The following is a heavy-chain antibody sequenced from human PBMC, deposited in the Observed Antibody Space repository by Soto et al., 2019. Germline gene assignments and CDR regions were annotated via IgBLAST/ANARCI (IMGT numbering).Heavy chain of an antibody. J-gene: IGHJ6*02. D-gene: IGHD3-10*01. CDR2: IYYSGST. CDR1: GGSISRGGYY. Sequence: QVQLQESGPGLVKPSQTLSLTCTVSGGSISRGGYYWSWIRQHPGKGLEWIGYIYYSGSTYYNPSLKSRVTIAVDTSKNQFSLKLRSVTAADTAVYYCARVRFVRGVIYYYYGMDVWGQGTTVTVSS. V-gene: IGHV4-31*03. CDR3: ARVRFVRGVIYYYYGMDV.